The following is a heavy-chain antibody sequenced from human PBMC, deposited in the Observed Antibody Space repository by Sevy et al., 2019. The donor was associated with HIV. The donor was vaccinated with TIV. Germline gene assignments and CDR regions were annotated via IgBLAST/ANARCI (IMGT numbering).Heavy chain of an antibody. D-gene: IGHD6-19*01. J-gene: IGHJ4*02. CDR3: ATGVVGAVAGTAVVFDS. CDR1: GFTFSHAW. Sequence: GGSLRLSCAASGFTFSHAWMSWVRQAPGKGLEWVGRIKSKTDGVTTDYAAPVKGRFTMSRDDSENTLYLQMNSLKTEDTAVYYCATGVVGAVAGTAVVFDSWGQGTLVTVSS. V-gene: IGHV3-15*01. CDR2: IKSKTDGVTT.